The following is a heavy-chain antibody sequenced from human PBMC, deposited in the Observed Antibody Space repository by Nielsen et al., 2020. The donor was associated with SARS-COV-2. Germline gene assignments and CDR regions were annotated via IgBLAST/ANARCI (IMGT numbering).Heavy chain of an antibody. CDR3: ASTIAVAGTNWFDP. V-gene: IGHV3-30-3*01. Sequence: VRQAPGKGLEWVAVISYDGSNKYCADSVKGRFTISRDNSKNTLYLQMNSLRAEDTAVYYCASTIAVAGTNWFDPWGQGTLVTVSS. D-gene: IGHD6-19*01. CDR2: ISYDGSNK. J-gene: IGHJ5*02.